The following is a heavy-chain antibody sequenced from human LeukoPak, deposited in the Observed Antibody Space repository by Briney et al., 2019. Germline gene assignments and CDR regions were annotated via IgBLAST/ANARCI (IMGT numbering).Heavy chain of an antibody. D-gene: IGHD3-3*01. J-gene: IGHJ6*02. CDR2: INGDAGST. Sequence: PGGSLRLSCAASGFIFDDYAIHWVRQGPGKGLEWVSVINGDAGSTYYADSVKGRFTISRDDSKNSLYLQMNSLRTEDTALYYCAKDIDDADYYYYGMDVWGQGTPVTISS. V-gene: IGHV3-43*02. CDR3: AKDIDDADYYYYGMDV. CDR1: GFIFDDYA.